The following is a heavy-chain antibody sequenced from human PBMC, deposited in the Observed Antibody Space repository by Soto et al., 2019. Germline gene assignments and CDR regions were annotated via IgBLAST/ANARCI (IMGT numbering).Heavy chain of an antibody. J-gene: IGHJ4*02. CDR3: ASRWGTSFDF. D-gene: IGHD7-27*01. V-gene: IGHV4-59*01. CDR2: IYYSGST. CDR1: GGSISSYY. Sequence: QVQLQESGPGLVKPSETLSLTCTVSGGSISSYYWSWIRQPPGKGLEWIGYIYYSGSTNYNPSLTRXVXIXXDTSKNQFPLKVSSVTAADTAVYYCASRWGTSFDFWGQGTLVTVSS.